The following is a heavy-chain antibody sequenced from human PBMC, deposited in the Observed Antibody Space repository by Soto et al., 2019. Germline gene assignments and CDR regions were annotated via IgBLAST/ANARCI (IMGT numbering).Heavy chain of an antibody. Sequence: QVQLQQWGAGLLKPSETLSLTCAVYGGSFSGYYWSWIRQPPGKGLEWIGEINHSGSTNYNPSLKSRVTISVVTSKNQFSLKLSSVTAADTAVYYCARNRPYYGSGSPFDYWGQGTLVTVSS. J-gene: IGHJ4*02. D-gene: IGHD3-10*01. CDR2: INHSGST. CDR1: GGSFSGYY. CDR3: ARNRPYYGSGSPFDY. V-gene: IGHV4-34*01.